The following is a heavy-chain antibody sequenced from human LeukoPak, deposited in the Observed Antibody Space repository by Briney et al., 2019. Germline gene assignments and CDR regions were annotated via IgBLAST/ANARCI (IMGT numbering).Heavy chain of an antibody. CDR1: GFTVSSNS. CDR3: ATLYGDYVSSYYYMDV. J-gene: IGHJ6*03. CDR2: IYSGGNT. D-gene: IGHD4-17*01. Sequence: PGGSLRLSCTVSGFTVSSNSMSWVRQAPGKGLEWVSFIYSGGNTHYSDSVKGRFTISRDNAKNSLYLQMNSLRAEDTAVYYCATLYGDYVSSYYYMDVWGKGTTVTISS. V-gene: IGHV3-53*01.